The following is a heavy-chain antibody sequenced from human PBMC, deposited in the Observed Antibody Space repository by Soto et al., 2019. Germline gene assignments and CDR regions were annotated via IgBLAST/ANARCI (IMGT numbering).Heavy chain of an antibody. CDR2: ISSSSYI. CDR3: ARYLSSSSSWCVP. CDR1: GFTLSSYS. V-gene: IGHV3-21*01. D-gene: IGHD6-6*01. Sequence: PGGSLRLSCAASGFTLSSYSMNWVRQAPGKGLEWVSSISSSSYIYYADSVKGRFTISRDNAKNSLYLQMNSLRAEDTAVYYCARYLSSSSSWCVPWGQGPLVTVS. J-gene: IGHJ5*02.